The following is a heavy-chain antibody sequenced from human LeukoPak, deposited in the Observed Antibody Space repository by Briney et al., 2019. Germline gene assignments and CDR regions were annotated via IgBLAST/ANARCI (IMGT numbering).Heavy chain of an antibody. Sequence: ASVKVSCKASGYSFNKFGISWVRQAAGRGLEWMGWISGHNGNTDSAQKLQDRVTMTTDNSMSTAYLELRSLRSDDTAVYFCVRVGSAYGDPLEFDFWGQGTLVTVSS. CDR3: VRVGSAYGDPLEFDF. D-gene: IGHD4-17*01. V-gene: IGHV1-18*01. CDR1: GYSFNKFG. CDR2: ISGHNGNT. J-gene: IGHJ4*02.